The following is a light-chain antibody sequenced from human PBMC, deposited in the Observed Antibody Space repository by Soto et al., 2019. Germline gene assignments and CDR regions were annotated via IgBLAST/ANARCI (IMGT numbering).Light chain of an antibody. V-gene: IGLV2-14*01. Sequence: QSALTQPASVSGSPGQSITISCTGTSSDVGGYNYVSWYQQHPGKAPKLMIYDVSKRHSGVSNRFAGSKSGNTASLTISGLQAEDDADYYFSSYTSSSFDAFGTGTKLTVL. CDR2: DVS. J-gene: IGLJ1*01. CDR1: SSDVGGYNY. CDR3: SSYTSSSFDA.